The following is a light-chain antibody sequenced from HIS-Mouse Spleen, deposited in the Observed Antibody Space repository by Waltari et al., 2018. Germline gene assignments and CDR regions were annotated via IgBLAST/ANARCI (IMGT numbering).Light chain of an antibody. V-gene: IGKV1-9*01. CDR3: QQLNSYPQET. CDR1: QGISSY. CDR2: AAS. J-gene: IGKJ4*01. Sequence: DIQLTQSPSFLSASVGDRVTITCRASQGISSYLAWYQQKPGKAPKLLIYAASTLQSGVPSRFSGSGSGTEFTLTISSLQPEDFATSYCQQLNSYPQETFGGGTKVEIK.